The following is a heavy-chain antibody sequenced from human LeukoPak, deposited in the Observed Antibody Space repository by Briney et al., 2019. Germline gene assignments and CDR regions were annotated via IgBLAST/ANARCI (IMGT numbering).Heavy chain of an antibody. CDR1: GFTFSSYA. V-gene: IGHV3-23*01. Sequence: GGSLRLSCAASGFTFSSYAMSWVRQAPGKGLEWVSVISGSGGSTYYADSVKGRFTISRDNSKNTLYLQMNSLRAEDTAVYYCAEGKWDLPQDNWFDPWGQGTLVTVSS. D-gene: IGHD1-26*01. J-gene: IGHJ5*02. CDR2: ISGSGGST. CDR3: AEGKWDLPQDNWFDP.